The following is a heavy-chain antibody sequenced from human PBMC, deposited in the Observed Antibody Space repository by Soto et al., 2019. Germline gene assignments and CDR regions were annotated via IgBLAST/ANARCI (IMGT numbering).Heavy chain of an antibody. V-gene: IGHV3-30-3*02. Sequence: SLRLSCVASGFTFSDHAMHWARQARGKGLEWVALISPVGTNEYYADSVKGRLTISRDNSKNTLYLQMNSLRADDTAVYYCAKSKASGSSSSSNYWGQGTLVTVSS. CDR3: AKSKASGSSSSSNY. J-gene: IGHJ4*02. CDR1: GFTFSDHA. CDR2: ISPVGTNE. D-gene: IGHD6-6*01.